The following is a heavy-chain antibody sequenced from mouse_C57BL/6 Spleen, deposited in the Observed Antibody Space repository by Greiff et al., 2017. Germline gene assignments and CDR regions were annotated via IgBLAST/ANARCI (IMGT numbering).Heavy chain of an antibody. CDR2: ISSGGSYT. D-gene: IGHD1-1*01. J-gene: IGHJ4*01. Sequence: VQLKESGGDLVKPGGSLKLSCAASGFTFSSYGMSWVRQTPDKRLEWVATISSGGSYTYYPDSVKGRFTISRDNAKNTLYLQMSSLKSEDTAMYYCARHADYGSGPAMDYWGQGTSVTVSS. V-gene: IGHV5-6*01. CDR1: GFTFSSYG. CDR3: ARHADYGSGPAMDY.